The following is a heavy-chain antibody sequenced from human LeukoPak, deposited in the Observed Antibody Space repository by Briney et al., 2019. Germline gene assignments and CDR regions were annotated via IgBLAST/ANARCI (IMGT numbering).Heavy chain of an antibody. CDR1: GYTFTSYD. Sequence: ASVKVSCKASGYTFTSYDINWVRQATGQGLEWMGWMNPNSGNTGYAQKFRGRVTMTRDTSISTAYMELSSLRSEDTAVYYCAKAGIVATMNADWFDHWGQGTLVTVSS. J-gene: IGHJ5*02. CDR3: AKAGIVATMNADWFDH. V-gene: IGHV1-8*01. CDR2: MNPNSGNT. D-gene: IGHD5-12*01.